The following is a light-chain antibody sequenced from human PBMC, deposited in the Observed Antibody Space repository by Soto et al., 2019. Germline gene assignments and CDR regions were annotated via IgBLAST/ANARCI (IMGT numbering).Light chain of an antibody. V-gene: IGKV3-20*01. CDR2: GAS. Sequence: EILLTQSPGTLSLSPRERATLACRASQTVSSTYLAWSQHTPRQATRPITYGASSRPTGLPDRFRGSGSATDFTRTLSPLAPEDSDVYYCQKYGSSITFGHGTPLEI. CDR1: QTVSSTY. CDR3: QKYGSSIT. J-gene: IGKJ5*01.